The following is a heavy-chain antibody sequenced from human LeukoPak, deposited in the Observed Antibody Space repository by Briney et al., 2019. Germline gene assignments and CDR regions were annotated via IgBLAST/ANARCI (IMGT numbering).Heavy chain of an antibody. CDR1: GFTFSNYN. CDR3: ARDLQYDSSGYYYN. J-gene: IGHJ4*02. CDR2: ISSSSSYI. V-gene: IGHV3-21*01. D-gene: IGHD3-22*01. Sequence: GGSLRLSCAASGFTFSNYNMNWVRQAPGKGLEWVSSISSSSSYIYYADSVKGRFTISRDNAKNSLYLQMNSLRAEDTAVYYCARDLQYDSSGYYYNWGQGTLVTVSS.